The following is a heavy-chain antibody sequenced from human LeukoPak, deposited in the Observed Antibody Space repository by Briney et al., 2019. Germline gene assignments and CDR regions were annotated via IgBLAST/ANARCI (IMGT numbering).Heavy chain of an antibody. J-gene: IGHJ6*03. CDR3: TRGYYYYMDV. Sequence: GGSLRLSCVAPGFTFSSYGMHWVRQPPGKGLEWVALNRDDVNTKDYADSVKGRFTISRDNSKNTVYLQMNSLRGEDTAVYYCTRGYYYYMDVWGKGTTVTISS. V-gene: IGHV3-30*02. CDR1: GFTFSSYG. CDR2: NRDDVNTK.